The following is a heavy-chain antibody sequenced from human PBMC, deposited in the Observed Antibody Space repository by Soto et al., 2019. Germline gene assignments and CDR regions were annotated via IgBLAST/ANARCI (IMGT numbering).Heavy chain of an antibody. J-gene: IGHJ6*02. CDR2: IYYSGST. CDR3: ARRYCTNGVCSPYYYYGMDV. Sequence: SETLSLTCTVSGGSISSYYWSWIRQPPGKGLEWIGSIYYSGSTYYNPSLKSRVTISVDTSKNQLSLKLSSVTAADTAVYYCARRYCTNGVCSPYYYYGMDVWGQGTTVTVSS. D-gene: IGHD2-8*01. V-gene: IGHV4-39*01. CDR1: GGSISSYY.